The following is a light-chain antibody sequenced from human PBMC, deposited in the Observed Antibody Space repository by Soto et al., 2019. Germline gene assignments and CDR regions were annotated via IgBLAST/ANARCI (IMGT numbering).Light chain of an antibody. Sequence: DVVMTQSPLSLPVTLGQPASISCRSSQSLVYSDGNTSLNWFQQRPGQSPRRLIYKVSNRDSGVPDRFSGSGSGTDFTLKISRVEAEDVGVYYCIQGTHWPPYTFGQGTKLEIK. J-gene: IGKJ2*01. CDR2: KVS. CDR3: IQGTHWPPYT. CDR1: QSLVYSDGNTS. V-gene: IGKV2-30*01.